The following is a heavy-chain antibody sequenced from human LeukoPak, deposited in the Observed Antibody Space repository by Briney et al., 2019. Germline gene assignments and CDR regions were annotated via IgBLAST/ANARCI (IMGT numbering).Heavy chain of an antibody. Sequence: SETLSLTCTVSGGSISSGGYYWSWIRQHPGKGLEWIGYIYYSGSTYYNPSLKSRVTISVDTSKNQFSLKPSSVTAEDSAVYYCSRGSYSDFWGQGTLVTVSS. J-gene: IGHJ4*02. CDR2: IYYSGST. CDR3: SRGSYSDF. V-gene: IGHV4-31*03. CDR1: GGSISSGGYY.